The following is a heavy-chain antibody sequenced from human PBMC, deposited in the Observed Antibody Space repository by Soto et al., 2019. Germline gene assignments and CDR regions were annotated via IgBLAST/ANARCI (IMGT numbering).Heavy chain of an antibody. CDR1: GGSISSYD. CDR2: IYYSGST. V-gene: IGHV4-59*12. CDR3: ARGDCSGGSCYSVDI. D-gene: IGHD2-15*01. Sequence: SDTLSLTCTVSGGSISSYDGSWILQPPGKGMEWIGYIYYSGSTNYNPSLKSRVTISVDKSKNQFSLKLSSVTAADTAVYYCARGDCSGGSCYSVDIWGQGTMVTVS. J-gene: IGHJ3*02.